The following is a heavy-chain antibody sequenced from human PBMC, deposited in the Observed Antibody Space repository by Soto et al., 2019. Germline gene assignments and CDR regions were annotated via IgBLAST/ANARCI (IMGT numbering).Heavy chain of an antibody. CDR3: ARSGYYYDSSGYYFLDY. V-gene: IGHV1-2*04. CDR1: GYTFTGYY. CDR2: INPNSGGT. Sequence: ASVKVSCKASGYTFTGYYMHWVRQAPGQGLEWMGWINPNSGGTNYAQKFQGWVTMTRDTSISTAYMELSRLRSDDTAVYYCARSGYYYDSSGYYFLDYWGQGTLVTVSS. D-gene: IGHD3-22*01. J-gene: IGHJ4*02.